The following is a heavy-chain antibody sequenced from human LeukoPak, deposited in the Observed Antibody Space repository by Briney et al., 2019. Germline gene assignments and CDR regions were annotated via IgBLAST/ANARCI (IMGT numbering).Heavy chain of an antibody. Sequence: SETLSLTCTVSGYSISSGYYWGWIRQPPGKGLEWIGSIYHSGSTYYNPSLKSRVTISVDTSKNQFSLKLSSVTAADTAVYYCAARGIWFGEFPLDYWGQGTLVTVSS. J-gene: IGHJ4*02. CDR3: AARGIWFGEFPLDY. D-gene: IGHD3-10*01. CDR1: GYSISSGYY. CDR2: IYHSGST. V-gene: IGHV4-38-2*02.